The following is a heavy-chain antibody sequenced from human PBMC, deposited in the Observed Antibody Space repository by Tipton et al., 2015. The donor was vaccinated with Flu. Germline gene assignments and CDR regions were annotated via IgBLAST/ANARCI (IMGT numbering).Heavy chain of an antibody. J-gene: IGHJ6*02. CDR3: ARAESSVWAGCYYGLDV. CDR2: IHTSGTT. CDR1: GGSISSGNYF. D-gene: IGHD6-19*01. Sequence: TLSLTCTVSGGSISSGNYFWNWIRQPAGKGLEWIGRIHTSGTTYYKPSLKNRVTLSVDTSKNHFSLKVRSVTAADTAIYFCARAESSVWAGCYYGLDVWGQGTTVTASS. V-gene: IGHV4-61*02.